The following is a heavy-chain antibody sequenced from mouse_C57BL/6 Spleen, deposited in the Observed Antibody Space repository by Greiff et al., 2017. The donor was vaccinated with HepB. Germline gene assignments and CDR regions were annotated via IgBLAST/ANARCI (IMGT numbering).Heavy chain of an antibody. J-gene: IGHJ3*01. V-gene: IGHV2-2*01. CDR2: IWSGGST. CDR3: ARNPGDDDYDEAY. CDR1: GFSLTSYG. D-gene: IGHD2-4*01. Sequence: QVQLKESGPGLVQPSQSLSITCTVSGFSLTSYGVHWVRQSPGKGLEWLGVIWSGGSTDYNAAFISRLSISKDNSKSQVFFKMNSLQADDTAIYYCARNPGDDDYDEAYWGQGTLVTVSA.